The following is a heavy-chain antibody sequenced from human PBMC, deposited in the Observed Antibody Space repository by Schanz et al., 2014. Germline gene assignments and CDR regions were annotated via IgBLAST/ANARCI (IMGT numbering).Heavy chain of an antibody. CDR2: VSSYDTTV. V-gene: IGHV3-66*02. Sequence: EVQLVESGGGLVQPGGSLRLSCAASGFTVSSNYMSWVRQAPGKGLEWISYVSSYDTTVSYADSVKGRFTISRDNSKTTLSLHMNSLSAEDPAVYYCAKGFGGYDLVLDYWGQGTLVTVSS. D-gene: IGHD5-12*01. CDR1: GFTVSSNY. J-gene: IGHJ4*02. CDR3: AKGFGGYDLVLDY.